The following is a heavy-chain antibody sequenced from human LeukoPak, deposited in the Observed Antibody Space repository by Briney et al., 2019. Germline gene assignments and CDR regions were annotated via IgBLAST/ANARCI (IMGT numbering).Heavy chain of an antibody. CDR2: ISTYNGNT. D-gene: IGHD4-17*01. V-gene: IGHV1-18*01. CDR1: GYSFVLYG. J-gene: IGHJ4*02. Sequence: ASVKVSCKASGYSFVLYGISWMRQAPGQGPEWMGWISTYNGNTKYAQKFQGRVTMTTDTSTTTAYLELRSLRSDDTAVYYCARDEDYGIFVNIDYWGQGTLVTVSS. CDR3: ARDEDYGIFVNIDY.